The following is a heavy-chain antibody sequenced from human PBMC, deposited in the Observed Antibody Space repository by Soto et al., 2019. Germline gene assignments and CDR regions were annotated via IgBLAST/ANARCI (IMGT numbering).Heavy chain of an antibody. D-gene: IGHD2-15*01. Sequence: SETLSLTCAVSGGSISSGGYSWSWIRQPPGKGLEWIGSISHTGRTSYNPSLKSRVSISVDTSKNQFSLTLTSVTAADTAVYYCARDPANLALAVAYFDSWGQGTLVTVSS. V-gene: IGHV4-30-2*03. CDR1: GGSISSGGYS. J-gene: IGHJ4*02. CDR3: ARDPANLALAVAYFDS. CDR2: ISHTGRT.